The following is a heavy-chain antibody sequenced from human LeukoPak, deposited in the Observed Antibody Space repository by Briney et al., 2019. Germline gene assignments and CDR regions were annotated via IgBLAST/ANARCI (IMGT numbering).Heavy chain of an antibody. J-gene: IGHJ4*02. CDR2: IWYDGSNK. Sequence: GGSLRLSCAASGFTFSSYGMHWVRQAPGKGLEWVAVIWYDGSNKYYADSVKGRFIISRDNSKNTLHLQMNSLRAEDTAVYYCARTMRPILTGYYSLDYWGQGTLVTVSS. CDR1: GFTFSSYG. CDR3: ARTMRPILTGYYSLDY. V-gene: IGHV3-33*01. D-gene: IGHD3-9*01.